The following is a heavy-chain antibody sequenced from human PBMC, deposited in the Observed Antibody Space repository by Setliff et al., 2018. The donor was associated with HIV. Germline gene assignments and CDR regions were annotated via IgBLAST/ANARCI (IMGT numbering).Heavy chain of an antibody. CDR3: AKDLVEGVDSTSYYYVMDV. V-gene: IGHV3-30*02. CDR2: IRYDESDK. D-gene: IGHD3-3*01. J-gene: IGHJ6*02. Sequence: GGSLRLSCAASGFTFSNSGMHWVRQAPGKGLEWVTFIRYDESDKYYADSVKGRFTISRDNSKNTLYLQMNSLRAEDTAVYYCAKDLVEGVDSTSYYYVMDVWGQGTTVTVSS. CDR1: GFTFSNSG.